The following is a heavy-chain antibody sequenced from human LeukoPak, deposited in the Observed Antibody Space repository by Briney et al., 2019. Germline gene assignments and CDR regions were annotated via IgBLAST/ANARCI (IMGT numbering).Heavy chain of an antibody. CDR1: GFTFRDYY. V-gene: IGHV3-11*01. D-gene: IGHD6-13*01. CDR2: ISPTGGAL. J-gene: IGHJ4*02. CDR3: AKDIPAAGLFFDY. Sequence: GGSLRLSCAASGFTFRDYYMGWIRQAPGKGLEWVSYISPTGGALYYADSVKGRFAISRDNGQNSLFLQMNGLRAEDTALYYCAKDIPAAGLFFDYWGQGTLVTVSS.